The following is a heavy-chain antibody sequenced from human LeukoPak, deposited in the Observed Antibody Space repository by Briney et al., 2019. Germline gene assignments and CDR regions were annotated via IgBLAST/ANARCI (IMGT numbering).Heavy chain of an antibody. CDR3: ARDYTVSRYYYFYGMDV. CDR1: GGSVSSGSYY. J-gene: IGHJ6*02. V-gene: IGHV4-61*01. Sequence: PSETLSLTCAVSGGSVSSGSYYWSWIRQPPGKGLEWFGYIYYSGNTNCNPSLKSRVTISVDTSKDQFSLRLSSVTTADTAVYYCARDYTVSRYYYFYGMDVWGQGTTVTVSS. CDR2: IYYSGNT. D-gene: IGHD3-16*01.